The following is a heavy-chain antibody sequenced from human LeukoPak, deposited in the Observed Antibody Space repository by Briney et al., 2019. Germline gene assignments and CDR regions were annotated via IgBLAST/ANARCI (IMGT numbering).Heavy chain of an antibody. CDR1: GYTFTAYY. CDR2: INPNNGGT. Sequence: ASVRVSCTASGYTFTAYYMRWVRQAPGQGLEWMGWINPNNGGTTYAQKCQGRVTVTRDKSISTAYMDLSSLRSDDTAVYYCARGRRSSSWYEDDIWGQGTMVTVSS. V-gene: IGHV1-2*02. D-gene: IGHD6-13*01. J-gene: IGHJ3*02. CDR3: ARGRRSSSWYEDDI.